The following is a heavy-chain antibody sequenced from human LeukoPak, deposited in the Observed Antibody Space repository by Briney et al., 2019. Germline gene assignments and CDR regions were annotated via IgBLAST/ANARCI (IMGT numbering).Heavy chain of an antibody. J-gene: IGHJ4*02. CDR1: GFTFSSYG. CDR2: IRYDGSNK. V-gene: IGHV3-30*02. D-gene: IGHD3-22*01. Sequence: GGSLRLSCAASGFTFSSYGMHWVRQAPGKGLEWVALIRYDGSNKYYADSVKGRFTISRDNSKNTLYLQMNTLRAEDTAVYYCAKGAFYDSSGYYYIPPYYFDYWGQGTLVTVSS. CDR3: AKGAFYDSSGYYYIPPYYFDY.